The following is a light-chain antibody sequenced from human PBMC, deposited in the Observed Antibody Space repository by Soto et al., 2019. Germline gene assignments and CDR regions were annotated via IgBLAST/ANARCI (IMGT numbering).Light chain of an antibody. Sequence: EIVLTQSPGTLSLSPGERATLSCRASQSVSNRSLAWYQQKPGQAPRLLFYAASSRATGIPDRFSGSGSGTDFTLTISRLEAEDLAVYYCQQHVSSPPEYTFGQGTKLEIK. J-gene: IGKJ2*01. CDR2: AAS. CDR3: QQHVSSPPEYT. V-gene: IGKV3-20*01. CDR1: QSVSNRS.